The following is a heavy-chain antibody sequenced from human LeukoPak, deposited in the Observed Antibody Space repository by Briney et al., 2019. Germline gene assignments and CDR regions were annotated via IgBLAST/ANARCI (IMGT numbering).Heavy chain of an antibody. D-gene: IGHD3-22*01. CDR1: GFTFSSYG. V-gene: IGHV3-33*06. Sequence: GGSLRLSCAASGFTFSSYGMHWVRQAPGKGLEWVAVIWYDGSNKYYADSVKGRFTISRDNSKNTLYLQMNSLRAEDTAVYYCAKESALYDSSGYLDYWGQGTLVTVSS. J-gene: IGHJ4*02. CDR2: IWYDGSNK. CDR3: AKESALYDSSGYLDY.